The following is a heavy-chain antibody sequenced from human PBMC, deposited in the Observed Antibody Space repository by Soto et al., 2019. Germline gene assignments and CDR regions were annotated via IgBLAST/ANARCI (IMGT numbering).Heavy chain of an antibody. V-gene: IGHV4-31*03. CDR2: IYNSGNT. D-gene: IGHD2-8*01. CDR3: ACAISSLMFDY. CDR1: GGSISSGGYY. J-gene: IGHJ4*02. Sequence: SETLSLTCTVSGGSISSGGYYWSWIRQHPGKGLEWIGYIYNSGNTYYNPSLKSRVSISVDTSKNQFSLKVSSVTAADTAIYYCACAISSLMFDYWGQGTLVTVSS.